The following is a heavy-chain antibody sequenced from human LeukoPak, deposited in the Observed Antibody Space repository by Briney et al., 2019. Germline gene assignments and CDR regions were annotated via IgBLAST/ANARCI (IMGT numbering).Heavy chain of an antibody. CDR2: ISSSSRHI. V-gene: IGHV3-21*04. J-gene: IGHJ1*01. D-gene: IGHD4-17*01. CDR1: GFTFSSYS. CDR3: VRDFSTVTTAYLHH. Sequence: PGGSLRLSCAASGFTFSSYSMNWVRQAPGKGLEWVSSISSSSRHIYYADSVKGRFTIFRDDAKNSLFLQMDSLRVGDTAMYYCVRDFSTVTTAYLHHWGQGTLLTVSS.